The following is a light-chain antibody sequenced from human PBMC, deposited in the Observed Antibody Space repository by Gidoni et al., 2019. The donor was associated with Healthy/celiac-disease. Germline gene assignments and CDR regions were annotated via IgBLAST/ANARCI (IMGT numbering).Light chain of an antibody. CDR2: SNN. CDR3: AAWDDSLNALV. J-gene: IGLJ2*01. CDR1: SSNIGSNT. V-gene: IGLV1-44*01. Sequence: QSVLTQPPSASGTPGQRVTISCSGSSSNIGSNTVNWYQQLPGTAPKLLIYSNNQRPSGVPARFSGSTSGTSASLAISGLQSEDEADYYCAAWDDSLNALVFGGGTKLTVL.